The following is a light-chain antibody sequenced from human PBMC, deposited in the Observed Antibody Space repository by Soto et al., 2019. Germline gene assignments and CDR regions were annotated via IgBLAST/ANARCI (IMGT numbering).Light chain of an antibody. Sequence: QSVLTQPNSASGTPGQRVTISCSGSSSNIGTSSVHRFQQLPETAPQLLISTTNQRPSGGPARSCGSNSGTSASLAISGLQSEDEADYYCAAWEDSLNGHVFGTGTKLTVL. CDR2: TTN. CDR1: SSNIGTSS. J-gene: IGLJ1*01. CDR3: AAWEDSLNGHV. V-gene: IGLV1-44*01.